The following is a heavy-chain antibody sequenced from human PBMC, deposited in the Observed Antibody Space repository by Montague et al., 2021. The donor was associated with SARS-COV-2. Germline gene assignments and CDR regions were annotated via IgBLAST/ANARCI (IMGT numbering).Heavy chain of an antibody. V-gene: IGHV3-23*01. CDR2: ISSGGDTT. CDR1: GFRFDSYA. CDR3: AKGIYMRRGVSHGMDV. Sequence: SLRLSCVASGFRFDSYAMSWVRQAPGKGLEWLSAISSGGDTTDYADSMKGRFTLSRDNSMNTLYLQMNRLRGEDTAVYYCAKGIYMRRGVSHGMDVWGQGTTVTVSS. J-gene: IGHJ6*02. D-gene: IGHD3-10*01.